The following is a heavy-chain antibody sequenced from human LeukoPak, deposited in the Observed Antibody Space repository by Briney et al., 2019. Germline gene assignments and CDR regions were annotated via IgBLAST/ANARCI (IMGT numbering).Heavy chain of an antibody. J-gene: IGHJ4*02. D-gene: IGHD1-26*01. CDR2: ITSGGRT. Sequence: PGGSLRLSCVPSGFTFTTYAMNWVRQAPGKGLEWASGITSGGRTYYADSVKGRFTISRDSSKNTLYLQMTSLRADDTALYYCARSIPPDFWGQGTLVTVSS. CDR1: GFTFTTYA. CDR3: ARSIPPDF. V-gene: IGHV3-23*01.